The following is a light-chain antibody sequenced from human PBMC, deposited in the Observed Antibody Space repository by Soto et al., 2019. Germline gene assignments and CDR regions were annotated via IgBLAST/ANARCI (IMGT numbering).Light chain of an antibody. CDR3: SSYTSSSTYA. CDR1: SSDVGNSNG. Sequence: QCARTQPPSVPGAPGRAGAISCTGTSSDVGNSNGVSWYHQPPGTAPKLIIYDVNNRPSGVPDRFSGSKSGNTASLTISGLQAEDEGDYYCSSYTSSSTYAFGTGTKVTVL. CDR2: DVN. V-gene: IGLV2-18*02. J-gene: IGLJ1*01.